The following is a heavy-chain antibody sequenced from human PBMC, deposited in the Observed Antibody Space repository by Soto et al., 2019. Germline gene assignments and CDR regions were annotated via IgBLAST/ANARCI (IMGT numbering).Heavy chain of an antibody. J-gene: IGHJ4*02. CDR2: ISGSGGST. CDR1: GFTFSSYA. D-gene: IGHD3-10*01. Sequence: EVQLLESGGGLVQPGGSLRLSCAASGFTFSSYAMSWVRQAPGKGLEWVSAISGSGGSTYYADSVKGRFTISRDNSKNTLYLQMNSLRAEDTAVYYCAKTPGRGSGSYPYFDYWGQGTLDTVSS. V-gene: IGHV3-23*01. CDR3: AKTPGRGSGSYPYFDY.